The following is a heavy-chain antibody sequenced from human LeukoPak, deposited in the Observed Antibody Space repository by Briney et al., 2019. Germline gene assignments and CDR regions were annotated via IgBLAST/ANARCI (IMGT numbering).Heavy chain of an antibody. Sequence: PSETLSLTCTVSGGSISSSSYYRGWIRQPPGKGLEWIGSIYYSGSTYYNPSLKSRVTISVDTSKNQFSLKLSSVTAADTAVYYCARDRKQPYCSSTSCYTGGFDPWGQGTLVTVSS. V-gene: IGHV4-39*07. CDR1: GGSISSSSYY. CDR2: IYYSGST. J-gene: IGHJ5*02. D-gene: IGHD2-2*02. CDR3: ARDRKQPYCSSTSCYTGGFDP.